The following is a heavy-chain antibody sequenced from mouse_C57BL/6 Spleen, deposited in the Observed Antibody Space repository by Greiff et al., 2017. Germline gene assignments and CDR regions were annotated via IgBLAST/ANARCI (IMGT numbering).Heavy chain of an antibody. CDR1: GYTFTSYW. CDR2: IHPNSGST. Sequence: VQLQQPGAELVKPGASVKLSCKASGYTFTSYWMHWVKQRPGQGLEWIGMIHPNSGSTNYNEKFKSKATLTVDESSSTAYMQLSSLTSEDSAVYYCARPYYGSSFDYWGQGTTLTVSS. D-gene: IGHD1-1*01. CDR3: ARPYYGSSFDY. V-gene: IGHV1-64*01. J-gene: IGHJ2*01.